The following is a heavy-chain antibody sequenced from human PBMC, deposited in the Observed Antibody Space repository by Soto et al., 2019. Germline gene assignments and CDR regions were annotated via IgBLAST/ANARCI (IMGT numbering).Heavy chain of an antibody. Sequence: ASVKVSCKASGFTFTSSAVQWVRQARGQRLEWIGWIVVGSGNTNYAQKFQERVTITRDMSTSTAYMELSSLRSEDTAVYYCAADGPEMEWLLYKDYYYGMDVWGQGTTVTVSS. CDR1: GFTFTSSA. CDR2: IVVGSGNT. CDR3: AADGPEMEWLLYKDYYYGMDV. D-gene: IGHD3-3*01. J-gene: IGHJ6*02. V-gene: IGHV1-58*01.